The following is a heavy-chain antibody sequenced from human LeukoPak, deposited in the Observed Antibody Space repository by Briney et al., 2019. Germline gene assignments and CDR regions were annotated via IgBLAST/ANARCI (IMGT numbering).Heavy chain of an antibody. J-gene: IGHJ6*02. Sequence: PGGSLRLSCAASGFTFSDYYMSWIRQAPGKGLEWVSYISSSGSTIYYADSVKGRFTISRDNAKNSLYLQMNSLRAEDTAVYYRSRIPPPGIAVAGTFSYYGMDVWGQGTTVTVSS. CDR3: SRIPPPGIAVAGTFSYYGMDV. CDR1: GFTFSDYY. V-gene: IGHV3-11*01. CDR2: ISSSGSTI. D-gene: IGHD6-19*01.